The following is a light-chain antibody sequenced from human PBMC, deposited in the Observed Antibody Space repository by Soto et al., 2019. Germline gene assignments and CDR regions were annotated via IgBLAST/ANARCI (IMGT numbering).Light chain of an antibody. J-gene: IGKJ3*01. CDR2: AAS. CDR3: QKYSSVPV. Sequence: DIQMTQSPTSLSASVGDRVTITCRASQGIRNFVAWYQQKPGKAPKLLIYAASTLQSGVPSRFSGSGSGTEFTLTINSLQPEDVATYSCQKYSSVPVFGPGTKVEIQ. CDR1: QGIRNF. V-gene: IGKV1-27*01.